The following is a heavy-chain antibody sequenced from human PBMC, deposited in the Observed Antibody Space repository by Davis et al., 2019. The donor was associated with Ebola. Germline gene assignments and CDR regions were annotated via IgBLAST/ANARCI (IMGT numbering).Heavy chain of an antibody. D-gene: IGHD1-26*01. CDR1: GGSFSGYY. J-gene: IGHJ4*02. CDR3: ARVVGATTALLDY. CDR2: INHSGST. V-gene: IGHV4-34*01. Sequence: MPSETLSLTCAVYGGSFSGYYWIWIRQPPGKGLEWIGEINHSGSTNYNPSLKSRVTISVDASKNQFSLKLSSVTAADMAVYYCARVVGATTALLDYWGQGTLVTVSS.